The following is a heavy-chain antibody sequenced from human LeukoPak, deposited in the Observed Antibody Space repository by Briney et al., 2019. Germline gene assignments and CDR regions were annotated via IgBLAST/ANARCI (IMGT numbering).Heavy chain of an antibody. CDR2: IKQDGSEK. CDR1: GFTFSSYW. J-gene: IGHJ3*02. CDR3: AREAWVRGVISAFDI. D-gene: IGHD3-10*01. Sequence: PGGSLRLSCAASGFTFSSYWMSWVRQAPGKGLEWVANIKQDGSEKYYVDSVKGRFTISRDNAKNSLYLQMNSLRAEDTAVYYCAREAWVRGVISAFDIWGQGTMVTVSS. V-gene: IGHV3-7*01.